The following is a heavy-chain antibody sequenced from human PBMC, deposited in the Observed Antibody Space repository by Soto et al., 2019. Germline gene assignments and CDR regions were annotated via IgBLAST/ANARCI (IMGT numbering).Heavy chain of an antibody. CDR1: GGSMSSYY. CDR3: AGIGEDVYYGMDV. Sequence: KASETLSLTCSISGGSMSSYYWNWLRQPAGKGLEWIGRIYGRGDTNYNPSVKSRVTMSVDTSKNEFSLRLNSVTAADTAVYYCAGIGEDVYYGMDVWGQGTTVTVSS. J-gene: IGHJ6*01. V-gene: IGHV4-4*07. D-gene: IGHD2-21*01. CDR2: IYGRGDT.